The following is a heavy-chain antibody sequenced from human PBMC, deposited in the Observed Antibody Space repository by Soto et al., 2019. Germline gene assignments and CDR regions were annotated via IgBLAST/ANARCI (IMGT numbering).Heavy chain of an antibody. V-gene: IGHV3-30-3*01. Sequence: QVQLVESGGGVVQPGRSLRLSCSASGFNFGHYAMHWVRQAPGKGLEWVAALSFDRSNEYYADSLRGRFTISRDNSKNTLYLQMNSLRAEDTAVYYCARVEYRFGTPFLDYWGQGTLVTVSS. CDR1: GFNFGHYA. CDR3: ARVEYRFGTPFLDY. J-gene: IGHJ4*02. D-gene: IGHD3-16*01. CDR2: LSFDRSNE.